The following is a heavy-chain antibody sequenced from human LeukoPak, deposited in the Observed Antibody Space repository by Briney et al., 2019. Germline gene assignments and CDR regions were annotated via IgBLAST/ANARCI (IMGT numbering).Heavy chain of an antibody. CDR2: ISTNGGGT. V-gene: IGHV3-64*04. D-gene: IGHD2-15*01. CDR3: AGCSGGSCYTASYGMDV. CDR1: GFTFSIYA. Sequence: WGSLRLSCSVSGFTFSIYAMHWVRQAPGKGLEYVSVISTNGGGTYYADSVKGRFSISRDNSKNTLYLQMNSLRAEDTAVYYCAGCSGGSCYTASYGMDVWGQGTPVTVSS. J-gene: IGHJ6*02.